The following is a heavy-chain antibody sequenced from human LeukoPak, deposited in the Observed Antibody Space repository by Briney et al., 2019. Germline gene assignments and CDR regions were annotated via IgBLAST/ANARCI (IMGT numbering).Heavy chain of an antibody. V-gene: IGHV1-69*04. CDR2: IIPIFGIA. Sequence: SVKVSCKASGYTFTSYYMHWVRQAPGQGLEWMGRIIPIFGIANYAQKFQGRVTITADKSTSTAYMELSSLRSEDTAVYYCARVDDWNDKNFDYWGQGTLVTVSS. J-gene: IGHJ4*02. CDR1: GYTFTSYY. D-gene: IGHD1-1*01. CDR3: ARVDDWNDKNFDY.